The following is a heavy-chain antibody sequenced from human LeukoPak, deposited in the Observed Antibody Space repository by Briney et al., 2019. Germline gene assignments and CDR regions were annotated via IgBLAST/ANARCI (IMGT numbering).Heavy chain of an antibody. V-gene: IGHV1-3*01. J-gene: IGHJ5*02. D-gene: IGHD3-10*01. CDR1: GYTFSNYA. CDR2: INAGNGDT. Sequence: ASVKVCCKASGYTFSNYAVHWVRQAPGQRLEWMGWINAGNGDTKYSQKFQGRVTITRDTSATTAYMELSSLRSEDTAVYYCARDLTMVRGVLHWFDRWGHGTLVTVSS. CDR3: ARDLTMVRGVLHWFDR.